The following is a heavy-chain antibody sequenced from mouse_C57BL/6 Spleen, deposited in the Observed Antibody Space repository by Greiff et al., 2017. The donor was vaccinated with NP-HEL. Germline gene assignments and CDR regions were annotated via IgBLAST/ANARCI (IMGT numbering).Heavy chain of an antibody. V-gene: IGHV1-7*01. CDR2: INPSSGYT. CDR1: GYTFTSYW. J-gene: IGHJ3*01. D-gene: IGHD1-1*01. Sequence: QVQLQQSGAELAKPGASVKLSCKASGYTFTSYWMHWVKQRPGQGLEWIGYINPSSGYTKYNQKFKDKATLTADKSSSTAYMQLSSLTYEDSAVYYCARSPYGSSYTPAWFAYWGQGTLVTVSA. CDR3: ARSPYGSSYTPAWFAY.